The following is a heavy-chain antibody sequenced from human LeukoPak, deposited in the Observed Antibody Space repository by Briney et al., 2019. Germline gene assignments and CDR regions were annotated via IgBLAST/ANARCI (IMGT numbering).Heavy chain of an antibody. V-gene: IGHV3-7*01. Sequence: GGSLRLSCAASGFTFSSYSMNWVRRAPGKGLEWVANIKRDGSEKYYVDSVKGRFTISRDNAKNSLYLQMDSLRAEDTAVYYCARSRSAGYWGQGTLVTVSS. CDR2: IKRDGSEK. CDR1: GFTFSSYS. J-gene: IGHJ4*02. CDR3: ARSRSAGY.